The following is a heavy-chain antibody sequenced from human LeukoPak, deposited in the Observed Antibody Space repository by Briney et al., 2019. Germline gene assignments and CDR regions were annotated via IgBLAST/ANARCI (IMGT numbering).Heavy chain of an antibody. CDR1: GGSISSSSYY. V-gene: IGHV4-39*07. J-gene: IGHJ4*02. D-gene: IGHD1-26*01. CDR3: ARVGVGALDN. CDR2: IYYSGST. Sequence: SETLSLTCTVSGGSISSSSYYWGWIRQPPGKGLEWIGSIYYSGSTNYNPSLKSRVTISIDKSKNQFSLKLSSVTAADTAVYYCARVGVGALDNWGQGTLVTVSS.